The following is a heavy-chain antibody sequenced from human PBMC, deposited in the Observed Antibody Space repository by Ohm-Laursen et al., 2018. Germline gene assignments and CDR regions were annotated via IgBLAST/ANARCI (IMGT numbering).Heavy chain of an antibody. Sequence: GSLRLSCTASGFTFSSYGMSWVRQAPGKGLEWVSGISGSGGSSYYADSVKGRFTISRDNSKNTLYLQMNSLRAEDTAVYYCAKGLPIAVAANRYFDYWGQGTVVTVSS. CDR2: ISGSGGSS. V-gene: IGHV3-23*01. D-gene: IGHD6-19*01. CDR1: GFTFSSYG. CDR3: AKGLPIAVAANRYFDY. J-gene: IGHJ4*02.